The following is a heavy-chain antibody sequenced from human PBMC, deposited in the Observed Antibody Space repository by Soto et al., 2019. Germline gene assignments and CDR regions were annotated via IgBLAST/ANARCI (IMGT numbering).Heavy chain of an antibody. Sequence: QVQLVQSGAEVKKPGASMKVSCKASGYTFSDYYMHWVRQAPGQGLECMGWISPNNGATNYAQKFKDRVTMNGDASSTTAYMELSRLRSDDTAVYYCARGGEFCSTGSCNSSLGDAFDVWGQGTTVTVSS. V-gene: IGHV1-2*02. CDR2: ISPNNGAT. CDR1: GYTFSDYY. CDR3: ARGGEFCSTGSCNSSLGDAFDV. J-gene: IGHJ3*01. D-gene: IGHD2-15*01.